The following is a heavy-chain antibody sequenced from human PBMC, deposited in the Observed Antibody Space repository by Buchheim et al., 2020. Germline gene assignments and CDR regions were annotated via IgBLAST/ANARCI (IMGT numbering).Heavy chain of an antibody. Sequence: QVTLRESGPALVKPTQTLTLTCTFSGFSLSTSGMCVSWIRQPPGKALEWLARIDWDDDKYYSTSLKTRLTISKDTSKNQVVLTMTNMDPVDTATYYCARIRQDTAMVGSPYYYYYYGTDVWGQGTT. CDR3: ARIRQDTAMVGSPYYYYYYGTDV. CDR2: IDWDDDK. CDR1: GFSLSTSGMC. J-gene: IGHJ6*02. V-gene: IGHV2-70*15. D-gene: IGHD5-18*01.